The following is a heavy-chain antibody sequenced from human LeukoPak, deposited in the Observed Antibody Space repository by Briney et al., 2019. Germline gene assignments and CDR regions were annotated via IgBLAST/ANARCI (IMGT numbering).Heavy chain of an antibody. CDR2: ISSSSSYT. J-gene: IGHJ4*02. CDR1: GFTLSDYY. D-gene: IGHD5-18*01. V-gene: IGHV3-11*06. CDR3: ARDLRSNTAMVTFDY. Sequence: GGSLRLSCEASGFTLSDYYMSWIRQAPGKGLEGVSYISSSSSYTNYADSVKGRFTISRDNAKNSLYLQMNSLRAEDTAVYYCARDLRSNTAMVTFDYWGQGTLVTVSS.